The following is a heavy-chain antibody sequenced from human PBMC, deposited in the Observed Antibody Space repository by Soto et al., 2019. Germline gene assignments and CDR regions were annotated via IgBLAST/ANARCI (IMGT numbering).Heavy chain of an antibody. Sequence: QVQLQESGPGLVKASQTLSLTCTVSGGSISSGGYYWSWIRQHQGKALEWFGSIYNSGSTYYNPSLKSRVTISADTSKNQFSLKLSSVTAADTAVYYCARDPAPWGQGTLVTVSS. CDR1: GGSISSGGYY. V-gene: IGHV4-31*03. CDR3: ARDPAP. J-gene: IGHJ5*02. CDR2: IYNSGST.